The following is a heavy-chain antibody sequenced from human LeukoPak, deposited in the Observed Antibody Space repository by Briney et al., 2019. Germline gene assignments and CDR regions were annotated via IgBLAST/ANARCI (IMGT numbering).Heavy chain of an antibody. CDR2: IYYSGST. CDR1: GGSISSYY. Sequence: SETLSLTCTVSGGSISSYYWSWIRQPPGKGLEWIGYIYYSGSTNYNPSLKSRVTISVDTSKNQFSLKLSSVTAADTAVYYCARAAGMYSSGLYYGMDVWGQGTTVTVSS. J-gene: IGHJ6*02. V-gene: IGHV4-59*01. D-gene: IGHD6-19*01. CDR3: ARAAGMYSSGLYYGMDV.